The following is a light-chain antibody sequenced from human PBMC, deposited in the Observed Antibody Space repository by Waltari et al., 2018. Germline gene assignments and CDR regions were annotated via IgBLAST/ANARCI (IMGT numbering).Light chain of an antibody. J-gene: IGLJ3*02. CDR3: SSYLSTNTRRV. V-gene: IGLV2-14*03. Sequence: QSALTQPASVSGSPGQSITISCTGTSSDVGGYNNVSCYQQHTGKAPKVMIYDVSNRPSGVSKLFSRFKSGNTASLTISGLQAEDEADYSGSSYLSTNTRRVFGGGTKLAVL. CDR2: DVS. CDR1: SSDVGGYNN.